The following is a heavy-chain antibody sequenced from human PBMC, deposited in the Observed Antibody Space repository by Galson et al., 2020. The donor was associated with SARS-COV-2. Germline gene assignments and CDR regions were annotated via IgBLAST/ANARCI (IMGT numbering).Heavy chain of an antibody. CDR3: ARSVAASPEYFFES. J-gene: IGHJ4*02. D-gene: IGHD6-6*01. V-gene: IGHV4-31*03. CDR1: GDSITFGGYY. CDR2: IHYRGST. Sequence: SETLSLTCTVSGDSITFGGYYWSWIRQHPGKGLEWIGYIHYRGSTYYNPSLQTRIATSVDTSKNQFSLKVTSVTAADTAVYYCARSVAASPEYFFESWGQGALVTVSS.